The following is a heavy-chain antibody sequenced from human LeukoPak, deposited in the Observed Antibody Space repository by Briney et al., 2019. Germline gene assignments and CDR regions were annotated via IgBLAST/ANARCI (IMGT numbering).Heavy chain of an antibody. V-gene: IGHV4-34*01. Sequence: SETLSLTCAVYGGSFSGYYWSWIRQPPGKGLEWLGEINHSGSTNYNPSLKSQVTISVDTSNNLSSLTLSSVTAADTAVYYCARGPLVPAATLNIIYYYYYMDVWGKGTTVTVSS. CDR3: ARGPLVPAATLNIIYYYYYMDV. CDR1: GGSFSGYY. CDR2: INHSGST. D-gene: IGHD2-2*01. J-gene: IGHJ6*03.